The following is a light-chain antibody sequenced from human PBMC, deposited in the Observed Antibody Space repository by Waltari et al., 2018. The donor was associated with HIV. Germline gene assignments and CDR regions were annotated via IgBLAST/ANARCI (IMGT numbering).Light chain of an antibody. CDR2: DAS. J-gene: IGKJ4*01. CDR1: QSISGA. V-gene: IGKV3-11*01. Sequence: EVPLTQSPATLSLSPGESATLSCRASQSISGAVAWYQQKPGQAPRLLIYDASRRYTGIPVRFRGSGSGTDFTLTISSLEPEDFAIYYCQQGSGWPPAFSFGGGTRVDIK. CDR3: QQGSGWPPAFS.